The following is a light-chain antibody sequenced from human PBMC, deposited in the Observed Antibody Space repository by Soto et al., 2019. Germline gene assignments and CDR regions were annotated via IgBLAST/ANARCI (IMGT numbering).Light chain of an antibody. V-gene: IGKV3-20*01. J-gene: IGKJ1*01. Sequence: EIVLTQSPGTLSLSPGERGTLSCRASQSVSSSYLAWYQQKPGQAPRLLIYGASSRATGIPDRFRGSGSGTDFTLTIRSLAPEDFAVYYCQQSGNSPRTFGQGTKWISN. CDR2: GAS. CDR3: QQSGNSPRT. CDR1: QSVSSSY.